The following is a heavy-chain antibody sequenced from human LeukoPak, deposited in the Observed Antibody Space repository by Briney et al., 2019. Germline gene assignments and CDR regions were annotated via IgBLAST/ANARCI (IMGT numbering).Heavy chain of an antibody. V-gene: IGHV3-11*04. J-gene: IGHJ4*02. D-gene: IGHD1-26*01. CDR1: GFTFSVYY. CDR3: ARGLLRYFDY. CDR2: IRSSGSTI. Sequence: PGRSLRLSCAASGFTFSVYYMSWIRQAPGKGLEWVSYIRSSGSTIYYAESVKGRFTISRDNAENSLYLQMNSLRAEDTAVYYCARGLLRYFDYWGQGTLVTVSS.